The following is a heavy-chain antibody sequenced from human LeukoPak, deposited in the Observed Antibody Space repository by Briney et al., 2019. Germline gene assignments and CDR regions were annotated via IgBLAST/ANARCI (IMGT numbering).Heavy chain of an antibody. CDR3: EKGRWVTPQYYFDY. V-gene: IGHV3-23*01. CDR2: ISGSGGST. D-gene: IGHD4-23*01. J-gene: IGHJ4*02. Sequence: GGSLRLSCAASGFTFSSYAMSWVRQAPGKGLEWVSAISGSGGSTYYADSVKGRFTISRDNSKNTLYLQMNSLRAEDTAVYYCEKGRWVTPQYYFDYWDQGTLVTVSS. CDR1: GFTFSSYA.